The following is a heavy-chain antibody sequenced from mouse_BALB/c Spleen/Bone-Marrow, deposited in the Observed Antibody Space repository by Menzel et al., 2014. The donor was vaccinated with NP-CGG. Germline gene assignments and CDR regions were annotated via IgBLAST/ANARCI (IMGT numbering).Heavy chain of an antibody. CDR2: INPSTGYS. V-gene: IGHV1-7*01. D-gene: IGHD2-10*02. J-gene: IGHJ2*01. CDR3: ARTKYGPNGGNY. Sequence: VKLQESGAELAKPGASVKMSCKASGYTFTDYWMHWVKQRPGQGLEWIGYINPSTGYSEYNQKFKDKATLTADKSSSTAYMQLSGLTSDDSAVYYCARTKYGPNGGNYWGQGTTLTVSS. CDR1: GYTFTDYW.